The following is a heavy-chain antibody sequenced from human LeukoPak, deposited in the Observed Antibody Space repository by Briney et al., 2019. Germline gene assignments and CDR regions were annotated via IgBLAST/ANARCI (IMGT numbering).Heavy chain of an antibody. J-gene: IGHJ4*02. CDR2: ITGCGDTT. CDR1: GFTFSTYS. D-gene: IGHD2-21*02. CDR3: AKGKWETASYDPWDY. V-gene: IGHV3-23*01. Sequence: PGGSLRLSCAASGFTFSTYSMNWVRLAPGKGLEWVSGITGCGDTTNYADSVRGRFTISRDSSKNTLYLQMNNLGAEDTAVYFCAKGKWETASYDPWDYWGQGTLVTVSS.